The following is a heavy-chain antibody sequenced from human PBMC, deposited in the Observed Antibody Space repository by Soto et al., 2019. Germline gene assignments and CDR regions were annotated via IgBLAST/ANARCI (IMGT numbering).Heavy chain of an antibody. D-gene: IGHD3-16*01. V-gene: IGHV3-21*01. CDR1: GFTFSSYS. Sequence: GGSLRLSCAASGFTFSSYSMNWVRQAPGKGLEWVSSISSSRSNKYYADSVKGRFTISRDNSKNTLYLQMNSLRAEDTAVYYCARALISVSLTLFDYWGQGALVTVSS. CDR3: ARALISVSLTLFDY. CDR2: ISSSRSNK. J-gene: IGHJ4*02.